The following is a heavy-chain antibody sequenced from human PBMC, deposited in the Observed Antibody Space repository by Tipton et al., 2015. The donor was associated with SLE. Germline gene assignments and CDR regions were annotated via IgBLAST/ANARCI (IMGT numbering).Heavy chain of an antibody. CDR1: DDSISNYY. CDR2: GYYIGST. V-gene: IGHV4-59*12. CDR3: ARAPGLDRDYYYYYYMDV. Sequence: TLSLTCTVSDDSISNYYWSWIRQSPGKGLEWIGYGYYIGSTNYNPSLKSRLTISVDTSKNQFSLRLSSVTAADTAVYYCARAPGLDRDYYYYYYMDVWGKGTTVTVSS. D-gene: IGHD3/OR15-3a*01. J-gene: IGHJ6*03.